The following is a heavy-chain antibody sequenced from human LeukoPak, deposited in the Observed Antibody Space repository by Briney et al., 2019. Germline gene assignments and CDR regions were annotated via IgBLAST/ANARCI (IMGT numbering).Heavy chain of an antibody. D-gene: IGHD3-10*01. CDR3: ARFTINWFDP. V-gene: IGHV4-59*01. CDR2: IHYSGST. J-gene: IGHJ5*02. CDR1: GGSISSYY. Sequence: SETLSLTCTVSGGSISSYYWSWIRQPPGKGLEWIGYIHYSGSTNYNPSLKSRVTISVDTSKNQFSLKLSSVTAADTAVYYCARFTINWFDPWGQGTLVTVSS.